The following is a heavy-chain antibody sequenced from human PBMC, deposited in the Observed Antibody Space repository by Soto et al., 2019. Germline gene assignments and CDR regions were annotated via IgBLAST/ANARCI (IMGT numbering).Heavy chain of an antibody. D-gene: IGHD5-12*01. V-gene: IGHV1-18*01. J-gene: IGHJ5*02. CDR1: GYTFFTYD. Sequence: QVHLVQSGVEVKTPGASVKVSCQASGYTFFTYDISWVRQAPGQGLEWMGWISTCSGDTTYAQKFQGRVTMTTATSTTTAYLELRSLRSDDTAAYYCARHHGPTTSENWFDPWGQGNLVTVSS. CDR2: ISTCSGDT. CDR3: ARHHGPTTSENWFDP.